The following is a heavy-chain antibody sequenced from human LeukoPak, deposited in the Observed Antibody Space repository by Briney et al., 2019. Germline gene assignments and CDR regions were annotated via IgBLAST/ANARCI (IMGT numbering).Heavy chain of an antibody. J-gene: IGHJ6*02. D-gene: IGHD6-19*01. Sequence: GGSLRLSCAASGFTFSSYGMHWVRQAPGKVLEWVAFIRYDGSNKYYADSVKGRFTISRDNSKNTLYLQMNSLRAEDTAVYYCASPVGSGWFTPPSYYYYYGMDVWGQGATVTVSS. V-gene: IGHV3-30*02. CDR3: ASPVGSGWFTPPSYYYYYGMDV. CDR2: IRYDGSNK. CDR1: GFTFSSYG.